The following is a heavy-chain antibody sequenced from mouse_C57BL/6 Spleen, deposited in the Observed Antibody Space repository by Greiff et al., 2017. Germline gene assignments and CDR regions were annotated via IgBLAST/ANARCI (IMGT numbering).Heavy chain of an antibody. CDR1: GFTFSDYY. V-gene: IGHV5-16*01. Sequence: EVKLVESEGGLVQPGSSMKLSCTASGFTFSDYYMACVRQVPEKGLEWVANINYDGSSTYYLDSLKSRFIISRDNAKNILYLQMSSLKSEDTATDYCARENISGDYFNYWAQDTTLTHYS. D-gene: IGHD1-3*01. CDR2: INYDGSST. J-gene: IGHJ2*01. CDR3: ARENISGDYFNY.